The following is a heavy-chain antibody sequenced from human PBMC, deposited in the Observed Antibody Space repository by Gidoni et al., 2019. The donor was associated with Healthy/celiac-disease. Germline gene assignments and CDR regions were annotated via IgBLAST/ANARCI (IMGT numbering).Heavy chain of an antibody. CDR3: ARGAVSYGYFTWFDP. D-gene: IGHD5-18*01. V-gene: IGHV4-34*01. J-gene: IGHJ5*02. CDR2: INHSGST. Sequence: QVQLQQWGAGLLKPSETLSLTCAVYGGSFSGYYWSWIRQPPGKGLEWIGEINHSGSTNYNPSLKSRVTISVDTSKNQFSLKLSSVTAADTAVYYCARGAVSYGYFTWFDPWGQGTLVTVSS. CDR1: GGSFSGYY.